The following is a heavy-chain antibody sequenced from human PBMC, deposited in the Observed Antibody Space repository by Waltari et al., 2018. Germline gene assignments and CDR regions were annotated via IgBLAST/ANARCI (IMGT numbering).Heavy chain of an antibody. D-gene: IGHD2-21*02. V-gene: IGHV4-39*07. CDR2: IHYSWNT. Sequence: QLQLQESGPRLVRPSETLSLTCTVSGGSISSTTYYWAWIRQTPGKGLEWIGYIHYSWNTYYNPSLRMRVTISVDASKNRFSLTLRSVAAADTAVYYCARRVVTTGGVDYWGQGTLVTVSS. J-gene: IGHJ4*02. CDR3: ARRVVTTGGVDY. CDR1: GGSISSTTYY.